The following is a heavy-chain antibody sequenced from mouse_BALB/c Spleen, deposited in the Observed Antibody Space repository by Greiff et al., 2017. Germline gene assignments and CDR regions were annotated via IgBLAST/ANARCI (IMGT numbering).Heavy chain of an antibody. CDR3: AREGITTVVARYAMDY. D-gene: IGHD1-1*01. CDR2: ISSGGST. CDR1: GFTFSSYA. V-gene: IGHV5-6-5*01. J-gene: IGHJ4*01. Sequence: EVQGVESGGGLVKPGGSLKLSCAASGFTFSSYAMSWVRQTPEKRLEWVASISSGGSTYYPDSVKGRFTISRDNARNILYLQMSSLRSEDTAMYYCAREGITTVVARYAMDYWGQGTSVTVSS.